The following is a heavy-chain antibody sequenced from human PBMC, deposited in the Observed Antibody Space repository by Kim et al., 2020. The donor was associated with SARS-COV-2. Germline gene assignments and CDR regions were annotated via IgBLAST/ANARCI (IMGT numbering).Heavy chain of an antibody. J-gene: IGHJ4*02. CDR3: AGERFGGTYSRHFDY. Sequence: DSVRGRFTISRDNSKNTMYLQMGSRRAEDKAVYYCAGERFGGTYSRHFDYWGQGALVIVSS. D-gene: IGHD1-26*01. V-gene: IGHV3-64*02.